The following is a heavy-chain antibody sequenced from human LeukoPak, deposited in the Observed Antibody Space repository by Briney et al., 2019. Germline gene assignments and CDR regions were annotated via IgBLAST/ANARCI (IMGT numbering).Heavy chain of an antibody. CDR2: INHSGST. Sequence: SETLSLTCAAYGGSFSGYYWSWIRQPPGKGLEWIGEINHSGSTNYNPSLKSRVTISVDTSKNQFSLKLSSVTAADTAVYYCARGYPGYSSSWGSWFDPWGQGTLVTVSS. J-gene: IGHJ5*02. CDR3: ARGYPGYSSSWGSWFDP. D-gene: IGHD6-13*01. V-gene: IGHV4-34*01. CDR1: GGSFSGYY.